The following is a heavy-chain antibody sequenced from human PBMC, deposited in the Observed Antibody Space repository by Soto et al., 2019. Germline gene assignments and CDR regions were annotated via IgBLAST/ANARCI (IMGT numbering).Heavy chain of an antibody. CDR1: GDSVSSNSAA. CDR3: ARAGWELPAYYYYGMDV. D-gene: IGHD1-26*01. V-gene: IGHV6-1*01. Sequence: SQTPSRTCAISGDSVSSNSAAWNWIRQSPSRGLEWLGRTYYRSKWYNDYAVSVKSRITINPDTSKNQFSLQLNSVTPEDTAVYYCARAGWELPAYYYYGMDVWGQGTTVTVSS. J-gene: IGHJ6*02. CDR2: TYYRSKWYN.